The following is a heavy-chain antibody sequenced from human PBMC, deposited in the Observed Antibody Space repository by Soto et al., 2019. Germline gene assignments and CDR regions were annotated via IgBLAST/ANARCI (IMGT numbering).Heavy chain of an antibody. Sequence: GGSLRLSCAASGFTVSSNYMSWVRQAPGKGLEWVSVIYSGGSTYYADSVKGRFTISRPNSKNTLYLQMNSLRAEDTAVYYCARGKNDILTGYYAFDIWGQGTMVTVSS. CDR3: ARGKNDILTGYYAFDI. J-gene: IGHJ3*02. D-gene: IGHD3-9*01. CDR2: IYSGGST. CDR1: GFTVSSNY. V-gene: IGHV3-66*01.